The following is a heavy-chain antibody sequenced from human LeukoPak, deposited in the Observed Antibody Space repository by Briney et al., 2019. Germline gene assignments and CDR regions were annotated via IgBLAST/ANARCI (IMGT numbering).Heavy chain of an antibody. Sequence: SETLSLTCAVYGGSFSGYYWSWIRQPPGKGLEWIGEINHSGSTNYNPSLKSRVTISVDTSKNQFSLKPSSVTAADTAVYYCARLRGSSSWFDYWGQGTLVTVSS. CDR2: INHSGST. V-gene: IGHV4-34*01. D-gene: IGHD6-13*01. CDR3: ARLRGSSSWFDY. J-gene: IGHJ4*02. CDR1: GGSFSGYY.